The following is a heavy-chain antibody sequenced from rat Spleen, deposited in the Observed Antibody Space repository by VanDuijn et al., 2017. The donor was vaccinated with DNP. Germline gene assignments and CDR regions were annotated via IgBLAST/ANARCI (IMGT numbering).Heavy chain of an antibody. CDR3: TTDFERGY. Sequence: EVQLVESGGGLVQPGRSLKLSCAASGFTFSNYHMAWVRQAPRKGLEWVATISASGGSTSYRDSVKGRFTISRDNAKSTLYLQMDSLRSEDTATYYCTTDFERGYWGQGVMVTVSS. D-gene: IGHD1-11*01. V-gene: IGHV5-27*01. CDR1: GFTFSNYH. J-gene: IGHJ2*01. CDR2: ISASGGST.